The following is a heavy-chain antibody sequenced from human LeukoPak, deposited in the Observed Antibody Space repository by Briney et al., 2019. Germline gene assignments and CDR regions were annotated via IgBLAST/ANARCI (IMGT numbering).Heavy chain of an antibody. J-gene: IGHJ4*02. CDR2: IYYSGST. CDR1: GGSFSGYY. CDR3: ARVNWYYFDY. Sequence: SETLSLTCAVYGGSFSGYYWSRIRQPPGKGLEWIGYIYYSGSTNYNPSLKSRVTISVDTSKNQFSLKLSSVTAADTAVYYCARVNWYYFDYWGQGTLVTVSS. V-gene: IGHV4-59*01.